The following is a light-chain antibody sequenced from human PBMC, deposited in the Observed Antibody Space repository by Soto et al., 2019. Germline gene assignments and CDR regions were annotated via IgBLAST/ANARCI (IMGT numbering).Light chain of an antibody. Sequence: QSALTQPASVSGSPGQSITISCTGTSSDVGGYNYVSWYQQHPGKAPKLMIYDVSNRPSGVSNRFSGSKSGNTASLTISGLQAEDEADYYCSSYTSSSTLLLVFGTGTXVTVL. CDR1: SSDVGGYNY. J-gene: IGLJ1*01. CDR2: DVS. CDR3: SSYTSSSTLLLV. V-gene: IGLV2-14*01.